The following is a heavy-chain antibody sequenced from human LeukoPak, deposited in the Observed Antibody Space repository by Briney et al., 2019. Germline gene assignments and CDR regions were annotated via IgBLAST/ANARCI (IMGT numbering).Heavy chain of an antibody. CDR1: GFTFSIYA. J-gene: IGHJ4*02. D-gene: IGHD3-22*01. CDR3: AGHYYDSY. Sequence: GGSLRLSCAGSGFTFSIYAMSWVRQAPGKGLEWVSAISGSYGSTYYADSVKGRFSISRDNSKNMLYLQMNSLRAEDTAVYYCAGHYYDSYWGQGTLVTLSS. V-gene: IGHV3-23*01. CDR2: ISGSYGST.